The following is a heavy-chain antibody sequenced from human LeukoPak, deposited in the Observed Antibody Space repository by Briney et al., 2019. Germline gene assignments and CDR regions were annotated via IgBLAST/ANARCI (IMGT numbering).Heavy chain of an antibody. J-gene: IGHJ4*02. Sequence: GASVKVSCKASGYAFTSYDTNWVRQATGQGLEWMGWMNPNSGNTGYAQKFQGRVTMTRNTSISTAYMELSSLRSEDTAVYYCARGHGGIVVVPAATFQFDYWGQETLVTVSS. CDR3: ARGHGGIVVVPAATFQFDY. CDR2: MNPNSGNT. CDR1: GYAFTSYD. V-gene: IGHV1-8*01. D-gene: IGHD2-2*01.